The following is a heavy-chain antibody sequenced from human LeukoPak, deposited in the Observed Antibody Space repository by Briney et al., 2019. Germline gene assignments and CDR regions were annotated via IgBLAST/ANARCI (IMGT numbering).Heavy chain of an antibody. V-gene: IGHV1-24*01. J-gene: IGHJ3*02. CDR1: GYTLTELS. D-gene: IGHD4-11*01. CDR3: ATPAATREATVERGAFDI. Sequence: ASVKVSCKVSGYTLTELSMHWVRQAPGKGLEWMGGFDPEDGETIYAQKFQGRVTMTEDTSTDTAYMELSSLRSEDTAVYYCATPAATREATVERGAFDIWGQGTMVTVSS. CDR2: FDPEDGET.